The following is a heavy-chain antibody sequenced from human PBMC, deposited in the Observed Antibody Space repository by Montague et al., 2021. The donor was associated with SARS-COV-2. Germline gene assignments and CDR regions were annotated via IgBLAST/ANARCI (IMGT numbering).Heavy chain of an antibody. CDR3: ARWIANSRYFDS. V-gene: IGHV6-1*01. D-gene: IGHD2-21*01. Sequence: CAISGDSVSRIGVGWNWIRQSPSRGLEWLGSTYYTSMWNNDYTISVKSRISISPDTSKNQFSLQLKSVTPEDTAVYYCARWIANSRYFDSWGQGILVTVSS. J-gene: IGHJ4*01. CDR1: GDSVSRIGVG. CDR2: TYYTSMWNN.